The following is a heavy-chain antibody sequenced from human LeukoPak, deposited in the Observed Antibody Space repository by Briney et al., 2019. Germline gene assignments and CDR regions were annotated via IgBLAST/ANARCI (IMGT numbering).Heavy chain of an antibody. CDR3: AKDDDSSSDY. J-gene: IGHJ4*02. D-gene: IGHD6-6*01. CDR2: ISGSGGST. CDR1: GFTFDDYA. V-gene: IGHV3-23*01. Sequence: PGGSLRLSCAASGFTFDDYAMSWVRQAPGKGLEWVSAISGSGGSTYYADSVKGRFTISRDNSKNTLYLQTNSLRAEDTAVYYCAKDDDSSSDYWGQGTLVTVSS.